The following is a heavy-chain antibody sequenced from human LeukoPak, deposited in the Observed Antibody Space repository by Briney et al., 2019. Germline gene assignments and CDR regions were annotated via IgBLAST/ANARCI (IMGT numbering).Heavy chain of an antibody. CDR1: GFTFGSYA. CDR3: ARDSDVSHDAFDI. Sequence: GRSLRLSCAASGFTFGSYAMHWVRQAPGKGLEWVAVISYDGSNKYYADSVKGRFTISRDNSKNTLYLQMNSLRAEDTAVYYCARDSDVSHDAFDIWGQGTMVTVSS. V-gene: IGHV3-30-3*01. J-gene: IGHJ3*02. CDR2: ISYDGSNK. D-gene: IGHD3-10*01.